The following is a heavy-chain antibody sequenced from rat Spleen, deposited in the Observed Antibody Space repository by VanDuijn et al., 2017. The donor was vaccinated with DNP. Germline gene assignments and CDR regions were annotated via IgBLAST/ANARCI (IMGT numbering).Heavy chain of an antibody. CDR3: ARGTMMVVTPFAY. CDR2: ISYEGSST. V-gene: IGHV5-17*01. CDR1: GFTFSDYA. J-gene: IGHJ2*01. Sequence: EVQLVEFGGGLVQPGRSLKLSCAASGFTFSDYAMAWVRQAPKKGLEWVASISYEGSSTYYGDSVKGRFTISRDNAKSTLYLQMDSLRSEDTATYYCARGTMMVVTPFAYWGQGVMVTVSS. D-gene: IGHD1-12*02.